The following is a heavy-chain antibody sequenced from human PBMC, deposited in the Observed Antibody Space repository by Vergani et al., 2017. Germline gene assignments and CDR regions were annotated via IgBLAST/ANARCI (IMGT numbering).Heavy chain of an antibody. CDR3: AKDRVPGIAAAGAY. D-gene: IGHD6-13*01. CDR2: ISYDGSNK. V-gene: IGHV3-30*18. CDR1: GFTFSSYG. J-gene: IGHJ4*02. Sequence: QVQLVESGGGVVQPGRSLRLSCAASGFTFSSYGMHWVRQAPGKGLEWVAVISYDGSNKYYADSVKGRFTISRDNSKNTLYLQMNSLIAEDTAVYYCAKDRVPGIAAAGAYWGQGTLVTVSS.